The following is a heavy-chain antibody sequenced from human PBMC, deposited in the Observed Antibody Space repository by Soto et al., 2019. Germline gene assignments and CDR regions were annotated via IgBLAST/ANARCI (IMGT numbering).Heavy chain of an antibody. CDR1: GGSISSGGYY. CDR3: ARVQGYDFWRPHYYYYGMDV. CDR2: IYYSGST. D-gene: IGHD3-3*01. Sequence: SETLSLTCTVSGGSISSGGYYWSWIRQHPGKGLEWIGYIYYSGSTYYNPSLKSRVTISVDTSKNQFSLKLSSVTAADTAVYYCARVQGYDFWRPHYYYYGMDVWGQGTTVTVSS. J-gene: IGHJ6*02. V-gene: IGHV4-31*03.